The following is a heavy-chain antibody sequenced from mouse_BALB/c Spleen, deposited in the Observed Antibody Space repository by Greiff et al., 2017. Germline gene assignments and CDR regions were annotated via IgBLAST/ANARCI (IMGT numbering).Heavy chain of an antibody. V-gene: IGHV1-7*01. Sequence: VQLQESGAELAKPGASVKMSCKASGYTFTSYWMHWVKQRPGQGLEWIGYINPSTGYTEYNQKFKDKATLTADKSSSTAYMQLSSLTSEDSAVYYCASERMDYWGQGTSVTVSS. CDR1: GYTFTSYW. CDR2: INPSTGYT. J-gene: IGHJ4*01. CDR3: ASERMDY.